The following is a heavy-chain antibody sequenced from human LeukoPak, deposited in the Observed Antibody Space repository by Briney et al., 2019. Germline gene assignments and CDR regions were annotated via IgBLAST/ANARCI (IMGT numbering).Heavy chain of an antibody. CDR3: GRGSVGFGELNY. D-gene: IGHD3-10*01. CDR1: GFTFSTYS. Sequence: GGSLRLSCAASGFTFSTYSMNWVRQAPGKGLVWVSRINSDGATTTYADSVKGRFTLSRDNSKNTLYLQMNSLRIEDTAVYYCGRGSVGFGELNYWGQGTLVTVSS. CDR2: INSDGATT. V-gene: IGHV3-74*01. J-gene: IGHJ4*02.